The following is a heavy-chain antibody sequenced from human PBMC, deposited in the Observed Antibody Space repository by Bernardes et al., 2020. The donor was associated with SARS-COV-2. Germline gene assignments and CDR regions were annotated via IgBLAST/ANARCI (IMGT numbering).Heavy chain of an antibody. CDR1: GFTFSSYA. CDR3: AKDLYYDSSGYLFGGNFDY. CDR2: ISGSGGST. V-gene: IGHV3-23*01. D-gene: IGHD3-22*01. Sequence: GGSLRLSCAASGFTFSSYAMSWVRQAPGKGLEWVSAISGSGGSTYYADSVKGRFTISRDNSKNTLYLQMNSLRAEDTAVYYCAKDLYYDSSGYLFGGNFDYWGQGTLVTVSS. J-gene: IGHJ4*02.